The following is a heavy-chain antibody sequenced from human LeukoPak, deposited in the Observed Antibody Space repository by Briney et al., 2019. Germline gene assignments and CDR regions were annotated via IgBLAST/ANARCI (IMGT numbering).Heavy chain of an antibody. V-gene: IGHV1-8*03. CDR2: MNPNSGNT. J-gene: IGHJ4*02. D-gene: IGHD2-15*01. CDR3: ARAPSGGSSTYFDY. Sequence: ASVKVSCKTSGYTFSTYDINWVRQAAGQGLEWMGWMNPNSGNTGFAQKFQGRATITRDTSITTAYLELSSLRSEDTAVYYCARAPSGGSSTYFDYWGQGTLVTVSS. CDR1: GYTFSTYD.